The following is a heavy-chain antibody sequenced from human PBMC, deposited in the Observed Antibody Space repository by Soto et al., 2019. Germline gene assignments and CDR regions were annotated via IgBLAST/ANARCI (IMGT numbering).Heavy chain of an antibody. CDR3: ARGSSGEKGWFDP. J-gene: IGHJ5*02. CDR1: GFTFSSYA. V-gene: IGHV3-30-3*01. Sequence: GGSLRLSCAASGFTFSSYAMHWVRQAPGKGLEWVAVISYDGSNKYYADSVKGRFTISRDNSKNTLYLQMNSLRAEDTAVYYCARGSSGEKGWFDPWGQGTLVTVSS. CDR2: ISYDGSNK. D-gene: IGHD4-17*01.